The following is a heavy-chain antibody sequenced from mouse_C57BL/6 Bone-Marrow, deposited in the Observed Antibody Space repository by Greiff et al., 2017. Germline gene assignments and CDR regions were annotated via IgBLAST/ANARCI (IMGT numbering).Heavy chain of an antibody. J-gene: IGHJ2*01. Sequence: QVQLQQPGAELVRPGSSVKLSCKASGYTFTSYWMHWVKQRPIQGLEWIGNFDPSDSETHYNQKFKDKATFTVDKSSSTAYMQLSSLTPEDSAVYSCARSIIYFDYWGQGTTLTVSS. CDR2: FDPSDSET. D-gene: IGHD2-4*01. CDR1: GYTFTSYW. V-gene: IGHV1-52*01. CDR3: ARSIIYFDY.